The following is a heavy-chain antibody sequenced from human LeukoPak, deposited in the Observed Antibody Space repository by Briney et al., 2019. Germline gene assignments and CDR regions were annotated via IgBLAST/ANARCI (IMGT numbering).Heavy chain of an antibody. Sequence: SGTLSLTCAVSGDSISSSNWWNWGRPPPGKGLEWIGEISHSGSTRYNPPLKSRVTISVDNSNNQLSLHLNSVTARDTAVYFFARDSANGRSWFFVSWGQRTRVSV. V-gene: IGHV4-4*02. CDR3: ARDSANGRSWFFVS. CDR2: ISHSGST. CDR1: GDSISSSNW. D-gene: IGHD2-8*01. J-gene: IGHJ4*02.